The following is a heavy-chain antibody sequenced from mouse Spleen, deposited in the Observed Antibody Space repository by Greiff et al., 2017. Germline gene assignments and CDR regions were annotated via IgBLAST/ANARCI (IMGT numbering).Heavy chain of an antibody. D-gene: IGHD2-14*01. J-gene: IGHJ2*01. CDR2: IYPRSGNT. Sequence: QVQLKESGAELARPGASVKLSCKASGYTFTSYGISWVKQRTGQGLEWIGEIYPRSGNTYYNEKFKGKATLTADKSSSTAYMELRSLTSEDSAVYFCATDYYRYDGDFDYWGQGTTLTVSS. V-gene: IGHV1-81*01. CDR3: ATDYYRYDGDFDY. CDR1: GYTFTSYG.